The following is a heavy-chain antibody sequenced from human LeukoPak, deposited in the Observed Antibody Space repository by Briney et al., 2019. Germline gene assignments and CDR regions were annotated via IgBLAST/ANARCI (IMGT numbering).Heavy chain of an antibody. CDR3: AGVGGNSESDYYYDSSGIRAFDI. D-gene: IGHD3-22*01. J-gene: IGHJ3*02. CDR2: IYYSGST. V-gene: IGHV4-59*12. Sequence: PSETLSLTCTVSGGSLSSYYWTWIRRPPGKGLEWIGYIYYSGSTNYNPSLKSRLTISVDRSKNQFSLKLSSVTAADTAVYYCAGVGGNSESDYYYDSSGIRAFDIWGQGTMVTVSS. CDR1: GGSLSSYY.